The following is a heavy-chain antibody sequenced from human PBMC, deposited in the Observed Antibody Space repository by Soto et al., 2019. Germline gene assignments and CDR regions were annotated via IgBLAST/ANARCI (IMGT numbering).Heavy chain of an antibody. Sequence: PXETLSLTCSVSDDSXNSDKYYWGWIRQPPGKGLEWIGSIYYRGNAYYNPSLQTRVTISLDKSKSQFSLKLNSVTAADSAVYFCARLEGLATISYYFDFWGPGALVTVSS. V-gene: IGHV4-39*01. CDR1: DDSXNSDKYY. CDR3: ARLEGLATISYYFDF. J-gene: IGHJ4*02. CDR2: IYYRGNA. D-gene: IGHD3-9*01.